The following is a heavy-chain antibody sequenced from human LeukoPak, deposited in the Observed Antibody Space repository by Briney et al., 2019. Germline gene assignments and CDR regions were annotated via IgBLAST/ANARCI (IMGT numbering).Heavy chain of an antibody. V-gene: IGHV3-23*01. J-gene: IGHJ4*02. CDR3: AKGTWGGYYFDC. CDR1: GFTFSSYV. CDR2: ISTSGSNT. D-gene: IGHD3-16*01. Sequence: PGGSLRLSCAASGFTFSSYVMTWVRQAPGKGLDWVSAISTSGSNTYYADSAKGRFTISRDNSKNTLYLQMNSLRAEDTAIYYCAKGTWGGYYFDCWGQGTLVTVSS.